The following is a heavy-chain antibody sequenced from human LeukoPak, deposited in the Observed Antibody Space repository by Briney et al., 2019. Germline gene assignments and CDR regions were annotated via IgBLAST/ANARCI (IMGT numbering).Heavy chain of an antibody. D-gene: IGHD2-2*01. Sequence: GGSLRLSCAASGFTFSSYSMNWVRQAPGKGLEWVSSISSSSSYIYYADSVKGRFTISRDNAKNSLYLQMNSLRAEDMALYYCAKGDLYGEDIVVVPAGGFDYWGQGTLVTVSS. V-gene: IGHV3-21*04. CDR2: ISSSSSYI. CDR3: AKGDLYGEDIVVVPAGGFDY. CDR1: GFTFSSYS. J-gene: IGHJ4*02.